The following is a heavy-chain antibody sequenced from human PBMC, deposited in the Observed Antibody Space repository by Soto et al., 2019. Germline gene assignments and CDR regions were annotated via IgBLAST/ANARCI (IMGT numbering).Heavy chain of an antibody. CDR3: VRGMNPLF. CDR1: GFTLRTYT. CDR2: ISISSSDR. J-gene: IGHJ4*01. V-gene: IGHV3-21*06. Sequence: EVHLVESGGGLVKPGGSLRLSCAASGFTLRTYTMNWVRQAPGKGLEWVSSISISSSDRYYADSVRGRFTSSRDNAKNALYLQMNSLRADDTAVYFCVRGMNPLFGGQGTLVTVSS.